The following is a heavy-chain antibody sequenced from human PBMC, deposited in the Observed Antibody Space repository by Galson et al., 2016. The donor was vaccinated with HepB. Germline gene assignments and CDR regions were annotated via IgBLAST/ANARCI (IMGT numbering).Heavy chain of an antibody. J-gene: IGHJ3*02. Sequence: QSGAEVKKPGESLRISCTGSGDTFTSYWIAWVRQMPGKGLEWMGIIYPADSDIRYSPSFQGQVTISADKSINPSYVHWSSLKASDTAMYYCARLRRGAFDIWGQGTMVTVSS. D-gene: IGHD3-16*01. CDR1: GDTFTSYW. CDR3: ARLRRGAFDI. V-gene: IGHV5-51*01. CDR2: IYPADSDI.